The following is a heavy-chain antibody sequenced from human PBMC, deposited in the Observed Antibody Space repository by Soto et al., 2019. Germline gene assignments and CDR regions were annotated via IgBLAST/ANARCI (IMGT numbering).Heavy chain of an antibody. CDR3: ARVGIKGVATASHFDY. Sequence: GGSLRLSCAASGFTFSSYSMNWVRQAPGKGLEWVSSISSSSSYIYYADSVKGRFTISRDNAKNSLYLQMNSLRAEDTAVYYCARVGIKGVATASHFDYWGQGTLVTVSS. CDR1: GFTFSSYS. CDR2: ISSSSSYI. J-gene: IGHJ4*02. V-gene: IGHV3-21*01. D-gene: IGHD5-12*01.